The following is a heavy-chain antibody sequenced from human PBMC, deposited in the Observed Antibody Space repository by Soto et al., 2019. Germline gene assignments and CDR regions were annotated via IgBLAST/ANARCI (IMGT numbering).Heavy chain of an antibody. D-gene: IGHD3-10*01. V-gene: IGHV4-59*08. J-gene: IGHJ4*02. CDR1: GGTISSFY. CDR3: ARHPGGY. Sequence: SVILPVTCTVAGGTISSFYWSWIRQPPGKGLEWIGYIYYSGSTNYNPSLKSRVTISVDTSKNQFSLKLSSVTAADTAVYCCARHPGGYWGEGTLVTVSS. CDR2: IYYSGST.